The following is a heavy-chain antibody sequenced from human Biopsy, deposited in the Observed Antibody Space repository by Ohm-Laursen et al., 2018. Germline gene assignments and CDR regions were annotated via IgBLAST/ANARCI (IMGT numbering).Heavy chain of an antibody. CDR1: RCSVSSYD. V-gene: IGHV3-21*01. J-gene: IGHJ6*02. D-gene: IGHD6-6*01. CDR3: ARDSSRRAREGGMDV. CDR2: ISETSSHI. Sequence: SLRLSCAASRCSVSSYDMNWVRQTPGKALAWISYISETSSHIYDADSVRGRFTVARDIAKNSLYLQLNSLRVEDTAVYYCARDSSRRAREGGMDVWGQGTTVTVSS.